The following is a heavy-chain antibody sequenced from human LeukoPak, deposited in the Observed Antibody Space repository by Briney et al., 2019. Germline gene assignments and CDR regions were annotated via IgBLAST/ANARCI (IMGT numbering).Heavy chain of an antibody. D-gene: IGHD7-27*01. J-gene: IGHJ4*02. Sequence: ASVKVSCKAFGYTFTSNCMHWVRQAPGQGPEWMGVISPSGGSTTYAQKFQGRVTLTRDMSTSTDYLELSSLRSEDTAVYYCARELLSGDPSIGNWGQGTLVTVSS. V-gene: IGHV1-46*01. CDR3: ARELLSGDPSIGN. CDR2: ISPSGGST. CDR1: GYTFTSNC.